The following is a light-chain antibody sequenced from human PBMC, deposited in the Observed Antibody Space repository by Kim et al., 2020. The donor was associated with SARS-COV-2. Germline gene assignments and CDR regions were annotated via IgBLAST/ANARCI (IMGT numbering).Light chain of an antibody. CDR1: SLRGYY. V-gene: IGLV3-19*01. Sequence: SSELTQQPSVSVSLGQTVRITCQGDSLRGYYASWYQQKPGQAPVLVIYGKNNRPSGIPDRFSGSSSGNTASLTITGAQAQDEADYYCNSRDSSGNNLVFGGGTQLTVL. CDR3: NSRDSSGNNLV. J-gene: IGLJ2*01. CDR2: GKN.